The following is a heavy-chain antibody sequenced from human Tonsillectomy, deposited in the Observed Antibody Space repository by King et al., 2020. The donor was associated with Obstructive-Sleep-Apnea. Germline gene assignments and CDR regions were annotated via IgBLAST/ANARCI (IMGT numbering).Heavy chain of an antibody. Sequence: QLQESGPGLVKPSETLSLRCTVSGGSIRTTSHHCGWIRQPPGKGLEWIGNIYSSGSTYSNPSLKSRVTISVDTSKKQFSLKLTSWSAADTAVYYWATVWGYYGMDVWGQGTTVTVSS. D-gene: IGHD3-16*01. CDR2: IYSSGST. CDR3: ATVWGYYGMDV. J-gene: IGHJ6*02. CDR1: GGSIRTTSHH. V-gene: IGHV4-39*01.